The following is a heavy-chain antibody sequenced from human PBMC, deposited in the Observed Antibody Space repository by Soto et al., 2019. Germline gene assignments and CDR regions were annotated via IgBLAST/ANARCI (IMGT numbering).Heavy chain of an antibody. Sequence: QVQLQESGPGLVKPSETLSLTCTVSGGSISSYYWSWIRQPPGKGLECIGYIFYSGSTNYNPSLKSRVTISVDTSKNQFSLKLSSVTAAATAVYSCARAYGLGAFDIWGQGTMVTVSS. CDR1: GGSISSYY. V-gene: IGHV4-59*08. CDR3: ARAYGLGAFDI. D-gene: IGHD3-10*01. J-gene: IGHJ3*02. CDR2: IFYSGST.